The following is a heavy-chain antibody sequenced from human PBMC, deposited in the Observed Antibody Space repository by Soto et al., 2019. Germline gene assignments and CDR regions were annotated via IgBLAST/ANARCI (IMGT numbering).Heavy chain of an antibody. CDR3: PRDADFWSGPDY. D-gene: IGHD3-3*01. V-gene: IGHV1-46*01. J-gene: IGHJ4*02. CDR2: INPGGGTT. CDR1: GYTFTNYY. Sequence: QVQLVQSGAEVKKPGASVKVSCKASGYTFTNYYVHWVRQAPGQGLEWMGMINPGGGTTTYAQKFQGRLTMTRDTSASTVYMELSSLRSEDTAVYYCPRDADFWSGPDYWGQGTLVTVSS.